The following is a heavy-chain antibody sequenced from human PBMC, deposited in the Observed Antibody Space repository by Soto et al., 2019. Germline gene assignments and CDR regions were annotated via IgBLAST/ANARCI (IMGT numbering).Heavy chain of an antibody. CDR2: IYYSGST. V-gene: IGHV4-39*01. Sequence: SETLSLTCTVSGGSISSSSYYWGWIRQPPGKGLEWIGSIYYSGSTYYNPSLKSRVTISVDTSKNQFSLKLSSVTAADTAVYYCARQIQYCSSTSCKHNWFDPLGQGTLVTVSS. J-gene: IGHJ5*02. D-gene: IGHD2-2*01. CDR1: GGSISSSSYY. CDR3: ARQIQYCSSTSCKHNWFDP.